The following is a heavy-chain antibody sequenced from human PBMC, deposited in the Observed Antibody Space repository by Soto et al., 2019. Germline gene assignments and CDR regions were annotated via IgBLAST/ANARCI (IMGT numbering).Heavy chain of an antibody. J-gene: IGHJ6*02. D-gene: IGHD3-3*01. CDR2: IYYSGST. CDR3: AGTYYDFWSGPRPHYYYYGMDV. CDR1: GGSISSGGYY. Sequence: SETLSLTCTVSGGSISSGGYYWSWIGQHPGKGLEWIGYIYYSGSTYYNPSLKSRVTISVDTSKNQFSLKLSSVTAADTAVYYCAGTYYDFWSGPRPHYYYYGMDVWGQGTTVTVSS. V-gene: IGHV4-31*03.